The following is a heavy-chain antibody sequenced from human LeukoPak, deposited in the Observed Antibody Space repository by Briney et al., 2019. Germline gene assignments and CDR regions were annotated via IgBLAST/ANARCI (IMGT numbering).Heavy chain of an antibody. V-gene: IGHV3-23*01. J-gene: IGHJ4*02. CDR2: ISGSGGST. D-gene: IGHD4-17*01. CDR3: AKGGQDYRDLYFDY. CDR1: GFTFSSYA. Sequence: GGSLRLSCAASGFTFSSYAMSWVRQAPGKGLEWVSAISGSGGSTYYADSVKGRFTISRDNSKDTLYLQMNSLRAEDTAVYYCAKGGQDYRDLYFDYWGQGTLVTVSS.